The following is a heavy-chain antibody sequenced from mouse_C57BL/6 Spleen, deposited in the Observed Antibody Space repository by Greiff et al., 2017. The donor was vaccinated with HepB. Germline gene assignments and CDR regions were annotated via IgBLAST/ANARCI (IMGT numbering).Heavy chain of an antibody. Sequence: VQLQQSGGGLVKPGGSLKLSCAASGFTFSDYGMHWVRQAPEKGLEWVAYISSGSSTIYYADTVKGRFTISRDNAKNTLFLQMTSLRSEDTAMYYCASRMVTTDYAMDYWGQGTSVTVSS. CDR1: GFTFSDYG. CDR3: ASRMVTTDYAMDY. CDR2: ISSGSSTI. D-gene: IGHD2-2*01. V-gene: IGHV5-17*01. J-gene: IGHJ4*01.